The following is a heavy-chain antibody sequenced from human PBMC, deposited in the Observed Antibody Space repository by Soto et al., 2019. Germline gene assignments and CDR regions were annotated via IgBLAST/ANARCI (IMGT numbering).Heavy chain of an antibody. Sequence: SETLSLTCTVSGGSMTSYYWTWIRQPAGKGLEWIGRVYSSGGTHYNPSLKSRVTISLDTSKNQFSLRLISVTDADTAVYFCARGQRFSDWFDPWGQGTLVTVSS. CDR2: VYSSGGT. D-gene: IGHD3-3*01. CDR3: ARGQRFSDWFDP. V-gene: IGHV4-4*07. CDR1: GGSMTSYY. J-gene: IGHJ5*02.